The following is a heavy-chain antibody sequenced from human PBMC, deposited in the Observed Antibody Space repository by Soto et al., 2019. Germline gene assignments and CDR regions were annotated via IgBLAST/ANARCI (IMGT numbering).Heavy chain of an antibody. J-gene: IGHJ4*02. CDR1: GFPFDDYA. V-gene: IGHV3-9*01. CDR3: AKGGPDGVCSGGRCYFDY. Sequence: EVQLVESGGGLVQPGRSLRLSCAASGFPFDDYAMHWVRRVPGKGLEWVSSISWNSNIIGYADSVKGRFTISRDNAKNSLDLQMNSLRPEDTALYYCAKGGPDGVCSGGRCYFDYWGQGHLATVAS. D-gene: IGHD2-15*01. CDR2: ISWNSNII.